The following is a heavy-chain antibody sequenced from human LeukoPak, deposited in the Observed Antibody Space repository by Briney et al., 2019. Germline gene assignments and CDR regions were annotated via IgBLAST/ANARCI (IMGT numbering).Heavy chain of an antibody. CDR2: ISDRGRT. Sequence: SETRSLTCTVSGGSIRSTTYYWGWIRQPPGKGLEWIGDISDRGRTYNNPSLKSRVTISVDTSRNQFFLKMSSVTAADTAVYYCARLWYTTVAYFDYWGQGTLVTVSS. D-gene: IGHD6-19*01. J-gene: IGHJ4*02. CDR1: GGSIRSTTYY. CDR3: ARLWYTTVAYFDY. V-gene: IGHV4-39*01.